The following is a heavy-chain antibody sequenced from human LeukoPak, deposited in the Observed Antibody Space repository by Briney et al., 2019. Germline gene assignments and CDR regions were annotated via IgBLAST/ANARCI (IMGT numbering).Heavy chain of an antibody. CDR1: GGSISSYY. Sequence: PSETLSLTCTVSGGSISSYYWSWIRQPPGKGLEWIGYIYYSGSTNYNPFLKSRVTISVDTSKNQFSLKLSSVTAADTAVYYCARVRKYCSSTSCYTSPHYYYGMDVWGQGTTVTVSS. V-gene: IGHV4-59*01. D-gene: IGHD2-2*02. J-gene: IGHJ6*02. CDR3: ARVRKYCSSTSCYTSPHYYYGMDV. CDR2: IYYSGST.